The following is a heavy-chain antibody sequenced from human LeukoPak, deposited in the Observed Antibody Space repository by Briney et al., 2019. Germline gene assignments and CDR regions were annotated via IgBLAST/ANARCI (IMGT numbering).Heavy chain of an antibody. Sequence: PGGPLRLSCAASGFTFSSYGMSWVRQAPGKGLEWVSAISGSGGSTYYADSVKGRFTISRDNSKNTLYLQMNSLRAEDTAVYYCAKASRLYDSSGYYSYFDYWGQGTLVTVSS. D-gene: IGHD3-22*01. CDR2: ISGSGGST. CDR1: GFTFSSYG. CDR3: AKASRLYDSSGYYSYFDY. J-gene: IGHJ4*02. V-gene: IGHV3-23*01.